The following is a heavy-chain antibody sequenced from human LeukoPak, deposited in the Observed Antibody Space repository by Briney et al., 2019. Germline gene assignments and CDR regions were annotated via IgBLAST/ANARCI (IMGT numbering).Heavy chain of an antibody. CDR1: GYTFINYY. Sequence: ASVKVSCKASGYTFINYYIHWVRQAPGQGLEWMGIINPSGGSTSYAQKFQGRVTMTRDTSTSTVYMELSSLRSEDTAVYYCARPSSGSVYYFDYWGQGTLVTVSS. V-gene: IGHV1-46*01. D-gene: IGHD6-19*01. CDR2: INPSGGST. J-gene: IGHJ4*02. CDR3: ARPSSGSVYYFDY.